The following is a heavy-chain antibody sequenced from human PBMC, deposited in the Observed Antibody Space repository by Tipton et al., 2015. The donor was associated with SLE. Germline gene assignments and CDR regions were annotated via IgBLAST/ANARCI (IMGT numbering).Heavy chain of an antibody. J-gene: IGHJ4*02. CDR3: ARDERQWLGDLDY. D-gene: IGHD6-19*01. CDR1: GYTFTDYY. V-gene: IGHV1-18*04. Sequence: QLVQSGAEVKKPGASVRVSCKSSGYTFTDYYMHWVRQAPRQGLEWMGWISAYNGNTNYAQQLQDRVTITTDRSTSTAHMEVRSLRPDDTAVYYCARDERQWLGDLDYWGQGTLVTVSS. CDR2: ISAYNGNT.